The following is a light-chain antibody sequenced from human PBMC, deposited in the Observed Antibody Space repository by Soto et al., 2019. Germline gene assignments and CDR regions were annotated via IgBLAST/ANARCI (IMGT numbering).Light chain of an antibody. J-gene: IGLJ3*02. Sequence: QSALTQPRSVSGSPGQAVTISCTGTSSDVGGSNYVSWYQQHPGKAPKLVIYDVTRRPSRVPDRFSGSKSGNTASLTISGLQAEDEADYYCCSYAGSSLWVFGGGTKLTVL. CDR1: SSDVGGSNY. CDR3: CSYAGSSLWV. V-gene: IGLV2-11*01. CDR2: DVT.